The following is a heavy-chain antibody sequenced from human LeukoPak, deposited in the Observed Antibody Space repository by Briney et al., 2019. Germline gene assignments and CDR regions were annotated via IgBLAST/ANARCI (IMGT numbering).Heavy chain of an antibody. CDR3: ASSIAMIVGEYYFDY. Sequence: PGGSLRLSCAASGFTFRSYAMNWVRLAPGKGLEWVSSVAGRGDVTYYADSVKGRFTISRDNSKNTLYLQMNSLRAEDTAVYYCASSIAMIVGEYYFDYWGQGTLATVSS. CDR1: GFTFRSYA. D-gene: IGHD3-22*01. J-gene: IGHJ4*02. CDR2: VAGRGDVT. V-gene: IGHV3-23*01.